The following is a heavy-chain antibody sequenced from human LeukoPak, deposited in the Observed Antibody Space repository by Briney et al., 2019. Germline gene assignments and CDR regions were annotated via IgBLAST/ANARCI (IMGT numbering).Heavy chain of an antibody. CDR2: ISSSGSTI. J-gene: IGHJ4*02. CDR1: GFTFSDYY. CDR3: ARANPPKRITIFGVAT. D-gene: IGHD3-3*01. Sequence: GSLRLSCAASGFTFSDYYMSWIRQAPGKGLEWVSYISSSGSTIYYADSVKGRFTISRDNAKNSLYLQMNSLRAEDTAVYYCARANPPKRITIFGVATWGQGTLVTVSS. V-gene: IGHV3-11*04.